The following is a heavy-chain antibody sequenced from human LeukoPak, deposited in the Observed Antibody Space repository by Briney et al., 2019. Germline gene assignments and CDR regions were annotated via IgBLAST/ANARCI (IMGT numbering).Heavy chain of an antibody. CDR3: ARGYQWGSGSYYSNWFDP. CDR1: GDSVSSNSAA. Sequence: SQTLSPTCAISGDSVSSNSAAWNWIRQSPSRGLEWLGRTYYRSKWYNDYAVSVKSRITINPDTSKNQFSLQLNSVTPEDTAVYYCARGYQWGSGSYYSNWFDPWGQGTLVTVSS. V-gene: IGHV6-1*01. CDR2: TYYRSKWYN. D-gene: IGHD3-10*01. J-gene: IGHJ5*02.